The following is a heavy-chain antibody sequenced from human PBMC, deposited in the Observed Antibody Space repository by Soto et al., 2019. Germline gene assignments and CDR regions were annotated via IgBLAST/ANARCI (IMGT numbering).Heavy chain of an antibody. CDR3: ARRPSAARYYYYYGMDV. CDR1: GGSISSSSYY. CDR2: IYCSGST. J-gene: IGHJ6*02. V-gene: IGHV4-39*01. Sequence: TSETLSLTCTVSGGSISSSSYYWGWIRQPPGKGLEWIGSIYCSGSTYYNPSLKSRVTISVDTSKNQFSLKLSSVTAADTAVYYCARRPSAARYYYYYGMDVWGQGTTVTVSS. D-gene: IGHD6-6*01.